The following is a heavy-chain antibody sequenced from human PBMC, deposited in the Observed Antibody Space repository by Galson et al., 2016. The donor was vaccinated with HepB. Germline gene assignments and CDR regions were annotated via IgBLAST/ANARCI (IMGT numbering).Heavy chain of an antibody. J-gene: IGHJ4*02. Sequence: SVKVSCKASGYTFTTYAVIWVRQAPGQGLEWMGWINTNTGNPTYAQDFTGRFVLSLDTSDSTAYLQISDLKAEDTAVYFCAREAGTVAGPGDYWGQGTLVTVSS. V-gene: IGHV7-4-1*02. CDR3: AREAGTVAGPGDY. CDR1: GYTFTTYA. CDR2: INTNTGNP. D-gene: IGHD6-19*01.